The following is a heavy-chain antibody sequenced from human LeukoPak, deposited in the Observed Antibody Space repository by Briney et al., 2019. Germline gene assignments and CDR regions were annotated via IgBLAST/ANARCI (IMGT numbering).Heavy chain of an antibody. CDR2: FDPEDGET. D-gene: IGHD3-10*01. CDR3: ATDIPRRVRGVVYSSFGMDV. CDR1: GYTLTDLS. J-gene: IGHJ6*02. V-gene: IGHV1-24*01. Sequence: GASVKVSCKVSGYTLTDLSMHWVRQAPGKGLEWLGGFDPEDGETIYAQKFQGRVTLAEDTSTGTAYMELSSLRSEDTAAYYCATDIPRRVRGVVYSSFGMDVWGQGTTVTVSS.